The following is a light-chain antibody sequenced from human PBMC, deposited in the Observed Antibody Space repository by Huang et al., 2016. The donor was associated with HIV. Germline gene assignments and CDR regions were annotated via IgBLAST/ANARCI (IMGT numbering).Light chain of an antibody. V-gene: IGKV3-15*01. Sequence: EIVMTQSPATLSVSPGERATLACRASQSVGSNLAWYQQRRCQAPRIRSYAASTRATGIPSRFSGSGSGTEFTLTVSSLQSEDFAVYYCQQHNSWPRTFGQGTRV. CDR2: AAS. CDR1: QSVGSN. J-gene: IGKJ1*01. CDR3: QQHNSWPRT.